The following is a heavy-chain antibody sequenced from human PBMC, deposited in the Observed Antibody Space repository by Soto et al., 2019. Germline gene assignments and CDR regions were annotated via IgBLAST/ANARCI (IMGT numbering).Heavy chain of an antibody. CDR2: INHSGST. V-gene: IGHV4-34*01. D-gene: IGHD5-18*01. CDR1: GGSFSGYY. CDR3: ARGFPRGYSYGFDEYYYYYYGMDV. Sequence: QVQLQQWGAGLLKPSETLSLTCAVYGGSFSGYYWIWIRHPPGKGLEWIGEINHSGSTNYNPSLKSRVTISVDTSKNQFSLKLSSVTAADTAVYYCARGFPRGYSYGFDEYYYYYYGMDVWGQGTTVTVSS. J-gene: IGHJ6*02.